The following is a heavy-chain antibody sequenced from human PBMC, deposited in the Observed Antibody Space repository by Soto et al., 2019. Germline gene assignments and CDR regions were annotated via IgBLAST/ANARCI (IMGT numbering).Heavy chain of an antibody. CDR1: GFTFSSYC. V-gene: IGHV3-7*01. D-gene: IGHD2-21*02. CDR3: ACDCLDY. Sequence: EVQLVESGGGLVQPGGSLRLSCAAAGFTFSSYCMSWVRQAPGKGLEWVANIRKDGSEKYYMDSVKGRFTISSDNAKNTLCLKVNRLIAEDTAVYYGACDCLDYWGRGTLVTVSS. J-gene: IGHJ4*02. CDR2: IRKDGSEK.